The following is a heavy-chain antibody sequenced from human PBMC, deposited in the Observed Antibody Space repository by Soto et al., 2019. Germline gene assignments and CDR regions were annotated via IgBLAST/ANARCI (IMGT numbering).Heavy chain of an antibody. D-gene: IGHD3-3*01. CDR3: AKGGQRDFWSGYYFNWFDP. Sequence: PGGSLRLACAASGFTFSSYATGWVRQAPGKGLEWVAAISGSGGSTYYADSVKGRFTISRDNHKNTLYLQMNSLRAEDTAVYYCAKGGQRDFWSGYYFNWFDPWGQGTLVTVSS. V-gene: IGHV3-23*01. J-gene: IGHJ5*02. CDR1: GFTFSSYA. CDR2: ISGSGGST.